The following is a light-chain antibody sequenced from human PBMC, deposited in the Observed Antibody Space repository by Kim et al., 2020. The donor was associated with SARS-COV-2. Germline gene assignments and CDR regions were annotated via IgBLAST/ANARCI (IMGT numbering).Light chain of an antibody. CDR1: QNIRNY. J-gene: IGKJ1*01. V-gene: IGKV1-39*01. CDR3: QQYYTLPWT. Sequence: SASLGDRVTITCRATQNIRNYVNWYQQRPGKAPKLLIYAVSRLEGGVPSRFSGSGSGTDFTLTINSLQPEDFATYSCQQYYTLPWTFGQGTKLEI. CDR2: AVS.